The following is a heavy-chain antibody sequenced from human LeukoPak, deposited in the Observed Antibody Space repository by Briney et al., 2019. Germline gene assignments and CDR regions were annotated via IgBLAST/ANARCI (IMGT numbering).Heavy chain of an antibody. CDR2: ISYSGSPI. V-gene: IGHV3-11*04. Sequence: GGSLRLPCGASGFRFSDYYMAWIRQAPGKGLEWISYISYSGSPIDYADSMKGRFTTSRDDAKNSLCLQMDSLRVEDTAVYYCARGLYSYDYWGQGTLVTVSS. D-gene: IGHD3-16*01. CDR1: GFRFSDYY. CDR3: ARGLYSYDY. J-gene: IGHJ4*02.